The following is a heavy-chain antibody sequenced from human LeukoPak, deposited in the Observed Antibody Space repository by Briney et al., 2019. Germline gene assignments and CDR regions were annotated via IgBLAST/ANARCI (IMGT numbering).Heavy chain of an antibody. D-gene: IGHD5-18*01. V-gene: IGHV4-4*02. CDR1: GGSISSSNW. CDR2: IYHSGST. Sequence: SETLSLTCAVSGGSISSSNWWSWVRQPPGKGLEWIGEIYHSGSTNYNPSLKSRVTISVDKSKNQFSLKLSSVTAADTAVYYCARDYQGGYGDKTVDYWGQGTLVTVSS. J-gene: IGHJ4*02. CDR3: ARDYQGGYGDKTVDY.